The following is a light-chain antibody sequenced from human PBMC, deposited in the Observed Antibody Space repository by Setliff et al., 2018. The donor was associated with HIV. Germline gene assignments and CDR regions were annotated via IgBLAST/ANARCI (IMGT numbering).Light chain of an antibody. Sequence: ALSQPAALSGSPGQSITISCTGTSSDVGNYYYVSWYQQSPGKAPKLLIYEVTNRPSGVSNRFSGSKSGNTASLSISGLLPEDEADYYCTSLTTTGTYVFGTGTKVTVL. J-gene: IGLJ1*01. CDR1: SSDVGNYYY. V-gene: IGLV2-14*01. CDR3: TSLTTTGTYV. CDR2: EVT.